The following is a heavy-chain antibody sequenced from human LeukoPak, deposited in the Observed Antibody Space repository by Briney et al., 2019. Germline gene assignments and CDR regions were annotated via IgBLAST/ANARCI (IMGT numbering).Heavy chain of an antibody. V-gene: IGHV4-31*03. CDR1: SGSISSGGYY. J-gene: IGHJ4*02. Sequence: PSQTLSLTCTVSSGSISSGGYYWSWIRQHPGKGLEWIGYVYYSGSTYYNPSLKSRVTISVDTSKNQFSLKLSSVTAADTAVYYCASRYYYDSSGYYPFDYWGQGTLVTVSS. D-gene: IGHD3-22*01. CDR2: VYYSGST. CDR3: ASRYYYDSSGYYPFDY.